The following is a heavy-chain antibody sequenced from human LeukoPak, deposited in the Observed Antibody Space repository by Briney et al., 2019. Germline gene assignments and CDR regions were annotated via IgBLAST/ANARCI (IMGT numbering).Heavy chain of an antibody. J-gene: IGHJ4*02. D-gene: IGHD3-10*01. Sequence: GGSLRLSCAASGFAFNTYAMHWVRQAPGQGLEWVALIWHDGSHKFYSNSVRGQFTISRDNSKNTVSLQMNNLRPEDTAVYYCSREIFGSGSLPDFWGEGTLVSASS. CDR2: IWHDGSHK. V-gene: IGHV3-33*01. CDR1: GFAFNTYA. CDR3: SREIFGSGSLPDF.